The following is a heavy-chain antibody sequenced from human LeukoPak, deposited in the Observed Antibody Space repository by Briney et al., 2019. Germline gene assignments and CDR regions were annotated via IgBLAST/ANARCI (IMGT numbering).Heavy chain of an antibody. CDR1: GGSISSYY. V-gene: IGHV4-4*07. D-gene: IGHD1-26*01. CDR3: ARVTGATTIDY. J-gene: IGHJ4*02. Sequence: KASETLSLTCTASGGSISSYYWSWIRQPAGKGLEWIGRIYTSGSTNYNPSLKSRVTMSVDTSQNQFSLKLSSVTAADTAVYYYARVTGATTIDYWGQGTLVTDSS. CDR2: IYTSGST.